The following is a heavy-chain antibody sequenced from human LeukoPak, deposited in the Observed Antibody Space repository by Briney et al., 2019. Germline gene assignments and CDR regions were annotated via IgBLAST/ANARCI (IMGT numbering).Heavy chain of an antibody. CDR1: GYTFTGYY. J-gene: IGHJ3*02. CDR3: ARDMQTYYYDSSGYYYIREGAFDI. V-gene: IGHV1-2*02. CDR2: INPNNGGT. Sequence: ASVKVSCKASGYTFTGYYMHWVRQAPGQGLEWMGWINPNNGGTNYAQKFEGRVTMTRDTSISTAYMELSRLRSDDTAVYYCARDMQTYYYDSSGYYYIREGAFDIWGQGTMVTVSS. D-gene: IGHD3-22*01.